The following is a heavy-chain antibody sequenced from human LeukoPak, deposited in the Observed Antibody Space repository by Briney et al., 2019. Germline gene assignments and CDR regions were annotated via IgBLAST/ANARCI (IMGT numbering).Heavy chain of an antibody. J-gene: IGHJ4*02. CDR1: GGSISSGDYY. V-gene: IGHV4-30-4*01. Sequence: SETLSLTCTVSGGSISSGDYYWSWIRQPPGKGLEWIGYTYYSGSTYYNPSLKSRVTISVDTSKNQFSLKLSSVTAADTAVYYCARDCSSTSCYAAGDWGQGTLVTVSS. D-gene: IGHD2-2*01. CDR3: ARDCSSTSCYAAGD. CDR2: TYYSGST.